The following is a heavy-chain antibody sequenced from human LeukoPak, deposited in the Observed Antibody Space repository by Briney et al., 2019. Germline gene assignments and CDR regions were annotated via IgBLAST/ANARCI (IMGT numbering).Heavy chain of an antibody. CDR1: GGSFSGYY. CDR3: ASGDNDPLFDY. D-gene: IGHD1-1*01. V-gene: IGHV4-34*01. CDR2: INHSGST. J-gene: IGHJ4*02. Sequence: SETLSLTCAVYGGSFSGYYWSWIRQPPGKGLEWIGEINHSGSTNYNPSLKSRVTISVDTSKNQFSLKLSSVTAADTAVYYCASGDNDPLFDYWGQGALVTVSS.